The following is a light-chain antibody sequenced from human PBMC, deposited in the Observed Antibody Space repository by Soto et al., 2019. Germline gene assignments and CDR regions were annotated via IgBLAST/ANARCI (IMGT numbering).Light chain of an antibody. Sequence: EIVLTQSPATLFLSPGERATLSCGASQSVGSYLAWYQQRPGQVPRLLIYDASNRATGIPARFSGSGSGTDFTLTISSLEPEDFAVYYCQQRTNWPLTFGGGTKVEIK. J-gene: IGKJ4*01. V-gene: IGKV3-11*01. CDR1: QSVGSY. CDR2: DAS. CDR3: QQRTNWPLT.